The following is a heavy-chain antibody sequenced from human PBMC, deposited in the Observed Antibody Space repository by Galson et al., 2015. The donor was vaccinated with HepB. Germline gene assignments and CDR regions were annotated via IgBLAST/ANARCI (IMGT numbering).Heavy chain of an antibody. CDR3: ARGRYSNYVWFDP. J-gene: IGHJ5*02. CDR2: IYYSGST. D-gene: IGHD4-11*01. Sequence: TLSLTCTVSGGSISSGGYYWSWIRQHPGKGLEWIGYIYYSGSTYYNPSLKSRVTISVDTSKNQFSLKLSSVTAADTAVYYCARGRYSNYVWFDPWGQGTLVTVSS. V-gene: IGHV4-31*03. CDR1: GGSISSGGYY.